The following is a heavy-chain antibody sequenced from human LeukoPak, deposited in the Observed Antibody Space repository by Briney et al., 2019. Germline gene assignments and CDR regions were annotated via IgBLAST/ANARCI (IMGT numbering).Heavy chain of an antibody. D-gene: IGHD4/OR15-4a*01. V-gene: IGHV4-59*01. CDR3: ARMGAIAGASANPDH. CDR2: IYYSGTT. J-gene: IGHJ4*02. CDR1: GSSISGYY. Sequence: SETLSLTCTVSGSSISGYYLSWIRQPPGKGLEWIGYIYYSGTTSYNPSLRSRVTMSVDTSKNQFSLRLSSVTAADTAVYYCARMGAIAGASANPDHWGQGTLVTVSS.